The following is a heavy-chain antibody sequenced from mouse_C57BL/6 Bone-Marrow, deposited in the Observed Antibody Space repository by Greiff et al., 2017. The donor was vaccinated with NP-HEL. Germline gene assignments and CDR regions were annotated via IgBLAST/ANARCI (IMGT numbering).Heavy chain of an antibody. J-gene: IGHJ2*01. CDR1: GYTFTDYE. Sequence: VQLQESGAELVRPGASVTLSCKASGYTFTDYEMHWVKQTPVHGLEWIGAIDPETGGTAYNQKFKGKAILTADKSSSTAYMELRSLTSEDSAVYYCTRTGGDYWGQGTTLTVSS. CDR2: IDPETGGT. CDR3: TRTGGDY. V-gene: IGHV1-15*01.